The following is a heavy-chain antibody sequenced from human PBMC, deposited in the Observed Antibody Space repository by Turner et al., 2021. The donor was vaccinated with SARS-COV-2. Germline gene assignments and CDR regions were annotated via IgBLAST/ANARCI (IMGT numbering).Heavy chain of an antibody. Sequence: EVQLLESGGDFVQPGRSLRLSCAASGFTFDDYAMHWVRQAPGKGLEWVSGISWNSASIDYADSVKGRFTISRDNAKNSLYLQMISLRAEDTAFYYCTRGDFGGNPLSDNLDYWGQGTLVTVSS. CDR3: TRGDFGGNPLSDNLDY. J-gene: IGHJ4*02. CDR2: ISWNSASI. CDR1: GFTFDDYA. D-gene: IGHD3-9*01. V-gene: IGHV3-9*01.